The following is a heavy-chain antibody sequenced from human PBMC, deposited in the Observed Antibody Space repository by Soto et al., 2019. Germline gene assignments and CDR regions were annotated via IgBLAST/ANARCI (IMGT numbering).Heavy chain of an antibody. CDR1: GGSISSSSYY. CDR2: IYYSGST. J-gene: IGHJ6*02. CDR3: ASHLFHGGMDV. Sequence: QLQLQESGPGLVKPSETLSLTCTVSGGSISSSSYYWGWIRQPPGKGLEWIGSIYYSGSTYYNPSLKSRVTISVDTSKNQFSLKLSSVTAADTAVYYCASHLFHGGMDVWGQGTTVTVSS. V-gene: IGHV4-39*01.